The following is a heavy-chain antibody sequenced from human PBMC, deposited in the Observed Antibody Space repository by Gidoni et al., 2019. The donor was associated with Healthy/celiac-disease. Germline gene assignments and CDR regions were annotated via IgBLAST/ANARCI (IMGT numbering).Heavy chain of an antibody. V-gene: IGHV4-59*01. Sequence: HVQLQESGPGLVKPSETLSLTCTVSGGSLSSCYWSWIRQPPGKGLEWIGYIYYSGSTNYNPSLKSRVTISVDTSKNQFSLKLSSVTAADTAVYYCASSYYYDSSGFLSTVTLYGMDVWGQGTTVTVSS. CDR1: GGSLSSCY. CDR3: ASSYYYDSSGFLSTVTLYGMDV. CDR2: IYYSGST. D-gene: IGHD3-22*01. J-gene: IGHJ6*02.